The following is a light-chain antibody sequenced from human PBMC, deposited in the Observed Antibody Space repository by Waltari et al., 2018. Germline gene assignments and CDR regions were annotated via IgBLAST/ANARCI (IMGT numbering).Light chain of an antibody. Sequence: IQMTQSPSSLSASVGDRATITCRASQTISRYLNWYQQKPGKAPNLLIYAASSMQSGVPSRFSGSGSGRDFTLIITSLQPEDFATYYCQQSYSFTRTFGQGTKVEIK. CDR3: QQSYSFTRT. J-gene: IGKJ1*01. CDR1: QTISRY. CDR2: AAS. V-gene: IGKV1-39*01.